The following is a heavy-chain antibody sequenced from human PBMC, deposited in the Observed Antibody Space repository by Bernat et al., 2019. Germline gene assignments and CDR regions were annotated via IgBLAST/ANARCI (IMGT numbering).Heavy chain of an antibody. CDR1: GFTFSNAW. J-gene: IGHJ5*02. D-gene: IGHD3-16*02. CDR2: IKSKTDGGTT. V-gene: IGHV3-15*01. Sequence: EVQLVESGGGLVKPGGSLRLSCAASGFTFSNAWMSWVRQAPGKGLEWVGRIKSKTDGGTTDYAAPVKGRFTISRDDSKNTLYLQMNSLKTEDTAVYYCTTDLADYIWGSYRYLGWFDPWGQGTRVTVSS. CDR3: TTDLADYIWGSYRYLGWFDP.